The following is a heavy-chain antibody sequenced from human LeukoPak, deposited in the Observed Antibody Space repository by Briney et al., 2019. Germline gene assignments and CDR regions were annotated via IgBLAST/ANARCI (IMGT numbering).Heavy chain of an antibody. V-gene: IGHV3-23*01. CDR1: GFTFSSYA. Sequence: GGSLRLSCAASGFTFSSYAMSWVRQAPGKGLEWASAISGSGGSTYYADSVKGRFTISRDNSKNTLYLQMNSLRAEDTAVYYCAKDGGSGYFHGVFDYWGQGTLVTVSS. J-gene: IGHJ4*02. CDR2: ISGSGGST. D-gene: IGHD3-22*01. CDR3: AKDGGSGYFHGVFDY.